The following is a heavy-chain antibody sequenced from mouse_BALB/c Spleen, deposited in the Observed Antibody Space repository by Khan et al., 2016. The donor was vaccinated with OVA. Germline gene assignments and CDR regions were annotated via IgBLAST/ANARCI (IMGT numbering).Heavy chain of an antibody. Sequence: EVQLQESGPELVKPGASVKMSCKASGYTFTSYVMHWVKQKPGQGLEWIGYIYPFNGDTKYNEKFKDKATLTSDKSSSTAYMQISSLTSEDSAVYCCAPVGTYYGSMAYWGQGTLVTVSA. CDR3: APVGTYYGSMAY. D-gene: IGHD1-1*01. CDR1: GYTFTSYV. J-gene: IGHJ3*01. V-gene: IGHV1S136*01. CDR2: IYPFNGDT.